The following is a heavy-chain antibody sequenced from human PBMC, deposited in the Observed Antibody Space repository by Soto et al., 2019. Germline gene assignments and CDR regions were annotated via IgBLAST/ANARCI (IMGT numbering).Heavy chain of an antibody. V-gene: IGHV3-7*05. CDR1: GFTFSSYW. CDR3: ARDGTTVVTPGYFDY. Sequence: EVQLVESGGGLVQPGGSLRLSCAASGFTFSSYWMSWVRQAPGKGLAWVANIKQDGSEKYYVDSVKGRFTISRDNAKNSLYLQMNSLRAEDTAVYYCARDGTTVVTPGYFDYWGQGTLVTVSS. D-gene: IGHD1-7*01. CDR2: IKQDGSEK. J-gene: IGHJ4*02.